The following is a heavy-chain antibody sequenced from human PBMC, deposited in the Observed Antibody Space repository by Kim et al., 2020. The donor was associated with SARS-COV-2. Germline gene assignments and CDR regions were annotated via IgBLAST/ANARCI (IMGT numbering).Heavy chain of an antibody. CDR1: GGSINSSSYY. CDR3: ARYKGYCSGGSCYGTFEY. V-gene: IGHV4-39*01. CDR2: IYYSGST. D-gene: IGHD2-15*01. J-gene: IGHJ4*02. Sequence: SETLSLTCTVSGGSINSSSYYWGWIRQPPGKGLEWIGSIYYSGSTYYNPSLKSRVTISVDTSKNQFSLKLSSVTAADTAVYYCARYKGYCSGGSCYGTFEYWGQGTLVTVSS.